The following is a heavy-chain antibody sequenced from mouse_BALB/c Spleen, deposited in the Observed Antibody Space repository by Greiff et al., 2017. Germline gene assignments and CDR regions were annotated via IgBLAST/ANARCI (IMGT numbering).Heavy chain of an antibody. CDR2: ISTYYGNT. J-gene: IGHJ4*01. Sequence: QVHVKQSGPELVRPGVSVKISCKGSGYTFTDYAMHWVKQSHAKSLEWIGVISTYYGNTNYNQKFKGKATMTVDKSSSTAYMELARLTSEDSAIYYCARRGNYGRDYAMDYWGQGTSVTVSS. D-gene: IGHD1-1*01. CDR1: GYTFTDYA. V-gene: IGHV1-67*01. CDR3: ARRGNYGRDYAMDY.